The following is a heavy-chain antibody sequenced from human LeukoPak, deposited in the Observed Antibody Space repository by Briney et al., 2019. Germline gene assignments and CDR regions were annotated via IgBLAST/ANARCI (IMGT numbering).Heavy chain of an antibody. CDR2: ISSSSSYI. V-gene: IGHV3-21*01. D-gene: IGHD3-3*01. CDR3: XXXXXPIRFINAFDI. CDR1: GFTFSSYS. J-gene: IGHJ3*02. Sequence: GGSLRLSCAASGFTFSSYSMNWVRQAPGKGLEWVSSISSSSSYIYYADSVKGRFTISRDNAKNSLYLQMNSLRADDTDVYDCXXXXXPIRFINAFDIWGQGTMVTVSS.